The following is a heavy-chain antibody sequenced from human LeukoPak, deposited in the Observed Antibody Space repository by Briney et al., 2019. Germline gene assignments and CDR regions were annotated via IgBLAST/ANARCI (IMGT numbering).Heavy chain of an antibody. CDR3: ARTYSSGWYGDY. V-gene: IGHV3-30*02. CDR2: IRYDGSNK. J-gene: IGHJ4*02. CDR1: GFIFNTYV. D-gene: IGHD6-19*01. Sequence: GGSLRLSCAASGFIFNTYVMHWVRQAPGKGLEWLAFIRYDGSNKKYADSVKGRFTISRDNTKNSLYLQMNRLRAEDTAVYYCARTYSSGWYGDYWGQGTLVTVSS.